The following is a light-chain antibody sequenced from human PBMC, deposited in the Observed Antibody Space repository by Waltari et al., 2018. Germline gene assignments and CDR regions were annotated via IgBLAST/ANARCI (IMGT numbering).Light chain of an antibody. Sequence: DIQMTQSPSSLSASVGERATLTCRASQDVKNHLSWYKQKPGKAPNLLIYDASKWQTGVPSRFSGSGSGTDFTLTISRLQPEDIATYYCQKYDNLPLTYGGGTKVEIK. CDR2: DAS. CDR3: QKYDNLPLT. J-gene: IGKJ4*01. CDR1: QDVKNH. V-gene: IGKV1-33*01.